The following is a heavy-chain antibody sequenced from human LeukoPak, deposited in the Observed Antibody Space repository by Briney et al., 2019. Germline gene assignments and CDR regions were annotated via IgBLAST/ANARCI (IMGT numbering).Heavy chain of an antibody. CDR1: GGSFSGYY. Sequence: SETLSLTCAVYGGSFSGYYWSWIRQPPGKGLEWIGEINHSGGTNYNPSLKSRVTISVDMSKNQFSLKLSSVTAADTAVYYCARAGIVVVPAAMPQYWGQGTLVTVSS. CDR2: INHSGGT. D-gene: IGHD2-2*01. CDR3: ARAGIVVVPAAMPQY. J-gene: IGHJ4*02. V-gene: IGHV4-34*01.